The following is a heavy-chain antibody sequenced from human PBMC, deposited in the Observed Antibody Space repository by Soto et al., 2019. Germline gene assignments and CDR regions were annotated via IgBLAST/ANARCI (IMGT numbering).Heavy chain of an antibody. Sequence: ASVKVSCQASGYTFTSYGISWVRQAPGQGLEWMGWISAYNGNTNYAQKLQGRVTMTTDTSTSTAYMELRSLRSDDTAVYYCARQLQTYYYYGMDVWGQGTTVTVSS. CDR3: ARQLQTYYYYGMDV. V-gene: IGHV1-18*01. D-gene: IGHD1-7*01. CDR2: ISAYNGNT. J-gene: IGHJ6*02. CDR1: GYTFTSYG.